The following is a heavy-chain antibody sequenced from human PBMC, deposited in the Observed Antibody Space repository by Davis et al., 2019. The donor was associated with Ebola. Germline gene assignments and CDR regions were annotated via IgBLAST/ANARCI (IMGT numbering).Heavy chain of an antibody. CDR2: INPSSGST. V-gene: IGHV1-46*03. CDR1: GYTFTGYY. Sequence: SVTVACQASGYTFTGYYMHCLRHATVQGLDWMGMINPSSGSTSYAQKFQGRVTMTRDTSTSTVDMELSSLRSEDTAVYYCARDQGVVVVAAPLYYFDYWGQGTLVTVSS. CDR3: ARDQGVVVVAAPLYYFDY. D-gene: IGHD2-15*01. J-gene: IGHJ4*02.